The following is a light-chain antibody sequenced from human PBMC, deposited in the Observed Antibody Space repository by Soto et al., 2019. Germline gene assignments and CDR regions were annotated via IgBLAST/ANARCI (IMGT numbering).Light chain of an antibody. J-gene: IGLJ1*01. CDR2: EVT. V-gene: IGLV2-14*01. CDR1: SSDVGGHNY. CDR3: SSYTFTSTLYV. Sequence: QSVLAQPASVSGSPGQSITISCTGSSSDVGGHNYVSWYQQHPGKAPKLMIYEVTKRPSGVSNRFSGSKSGNTASLTISGLQAEDEVDYYCSSYTFTSTLYVFGTGTKVTVL.